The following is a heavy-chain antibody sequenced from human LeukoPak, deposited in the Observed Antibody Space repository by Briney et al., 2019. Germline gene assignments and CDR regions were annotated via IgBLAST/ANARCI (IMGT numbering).Heavy chain of an antibody. CDR3: ARGLRYYGSGSYSY. Sequence: PSETLSLTCTVSGGSISSYYWSWIRQPPGKGLEWIGYIYYSGSTNYNPSLKSRVTISVDTSRNQFSLKLSSVTAADTAVYYCARGLRYYGSGSYSYWGQGTLVTVSS. V-gene: IGHV4-59*01. CDR2: IYYSGST. CDR1: GGSISSYY. J-gene: IGHJ4*02. D-gene: IGHD3-10*01.